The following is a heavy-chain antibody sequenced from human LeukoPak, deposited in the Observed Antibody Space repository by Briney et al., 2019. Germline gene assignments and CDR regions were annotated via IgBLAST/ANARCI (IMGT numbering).Heavy chain of an antibody. CDR3: ARSANAFDI. J-gene: IGHJ3*02. V-gene: IGHV4-34*01. Sequence: SENLSLTCAVSGGSVSGYYWSWIRQPPGKGPEWIGKISHSASTNYNPSLKSRVTISVDTSTNQFSLNLSSVTAADTAVYYCARSANAFDIWGQGTMVTVLS. CDR1: GGSVSGYY. CDR2: ISHSAST.